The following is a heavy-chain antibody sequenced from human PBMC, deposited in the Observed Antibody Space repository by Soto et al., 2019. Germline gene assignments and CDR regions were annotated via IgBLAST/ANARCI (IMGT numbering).Heavy chain of an antibody. CDR2: ITADGGGT. V-gene: IGHV3-23*01. Sequence: GGSLRLSCTASGFTFSSYIMNWVRQAPGKGLEWIATITADGGGTFYADSVKGRFTISRDNSKNTLYLQMDNLRAEDTALYYCAKDRGGSGWPEFGCWGQGTQVTVSS. CDR3: AKDRGGSGWPEFGC. J-gene: IGHJ4*02. D-gene: IGHD6-19*01. CDR1: GFTFSSYI.